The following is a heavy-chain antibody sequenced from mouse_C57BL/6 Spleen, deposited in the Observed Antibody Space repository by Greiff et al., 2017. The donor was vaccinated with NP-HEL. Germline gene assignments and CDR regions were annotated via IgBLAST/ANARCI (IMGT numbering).Heavy chain of an antibody. CDR1: GFSLSTFGMG. J-gene: IGHJ4*01. D-gene: IGHD2-12*01. CDR3: ARSYDWVYYAMDY. Sequence: QVTLKVSGPGILQPSQTLSLTCSFSGFSLSTFGMGVGWIRQPSGKGLEWLAHIWWDDDKYYHPAMKRRLTIYKDTSKNQVFLKIANVDTADTATYYCARSYDWVYYAMDYWGQGTSVTVSS. V-gene: IGHV8-8*01. CDR2: IWWDDDK.